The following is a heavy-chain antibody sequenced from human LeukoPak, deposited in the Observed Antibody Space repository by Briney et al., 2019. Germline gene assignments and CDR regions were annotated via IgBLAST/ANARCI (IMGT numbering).Heavy chain of an antibody. J-gene: IGHJ4*02. CDR2: AYHNGRA. CDR3: ARAKSIITEVRGAVPGRFDF. Sequence: PSETLSLTCAVSGYSISSGYYWGWIRQSPGKGLEWIGSAYHNGRAYYSPSPKSRVTISVDTSKNQVPLKLSSVTAADTAVYYCARAKSIITEVRGAVPGRFDFWGQGTLVTVSS. D-gene: IGHD3-10*01. CDR1: GYSISSGYY. V-gene: IGHV4-38-2*01.